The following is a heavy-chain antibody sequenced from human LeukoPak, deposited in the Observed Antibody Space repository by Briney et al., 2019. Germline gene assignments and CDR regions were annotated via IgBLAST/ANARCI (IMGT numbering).Heavy chain of an antibody. V-gene: IGHV3-48*03. Sequence: GGSLRLSCAASGFTFSSYEMNWVRQAPGKGLEWVSYISSSGSTYYADSVKGRFTISRDNSKNTLYLQMNSLRAEDTAVYYCARGRADYWGQGTLVTVSS. CDR1: GFTFSSYE. CDR3: ARGRADY. J-gene: IGHJ4*02. CDR2: ISSSGST.